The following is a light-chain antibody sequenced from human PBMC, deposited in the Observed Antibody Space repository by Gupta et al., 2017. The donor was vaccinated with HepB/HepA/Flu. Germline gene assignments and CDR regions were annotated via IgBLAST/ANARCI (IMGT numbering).Light chain of an antibody. CDR2: SNN. CDR1: SSNIGSNN. Sequence: SVLTQPPSAYGTPGQRVTISCSRSSSNIGSNNVNWYQQFPGTAPKLLIYSNNQRPSGVPDRFSGSKSGTSASLAISGLQSEDEADYYCAAWDDRLNGYVFGTGTKVTVL. V-gene: IGLV1-44*01. J-gene: IGLJ1*01. CDR3: AAWDDRLNGYV.